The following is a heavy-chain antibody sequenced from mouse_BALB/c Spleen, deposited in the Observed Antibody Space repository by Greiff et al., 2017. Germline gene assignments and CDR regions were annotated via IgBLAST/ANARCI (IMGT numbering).Heavy chain of an antibody. CDR1: GYTFTDYE. V-gene: IGHV1-15*01. CDR2: IDPETGGT. D-gene: IGHD2-14*01. J-gene: IGHJ4*01. Sequence: QVQLKESGAELVRPGASVTLSCKASGYTFTDYEMHWVKQTPVHGLEWIGAIDPETGGTAYNQKFKGKATLTADKSSSTAYMELRSLTSEDSAVYYCTRGVPGDYALDYWGQGTSVTVSS. CDR3: TRGVPGDYALDY.